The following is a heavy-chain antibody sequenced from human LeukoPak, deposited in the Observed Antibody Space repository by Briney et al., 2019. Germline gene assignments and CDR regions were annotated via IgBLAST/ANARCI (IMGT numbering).Heavy chain of an antibody. CDR3: ARARYGSGYMDV. CDR1: DGSFSSGGYY. D-gene: IGHD3-10*01. J-gene: IGHJ6*03. V-gene: IGHV4-61*02. Sequence: SETLSLTCTVSDGSFSSGGYYWSWIRQPAGKGLEWIGRIYTSGSTNYNPSLKSRVTMSVDTSKNQFSLRLSSVTAADTAVYYCARARYGSGYMDVWGKGTTVTMSS. CDR2: IYTSGST.